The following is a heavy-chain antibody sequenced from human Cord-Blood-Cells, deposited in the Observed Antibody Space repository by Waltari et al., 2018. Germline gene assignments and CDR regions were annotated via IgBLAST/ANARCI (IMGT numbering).Heavy chain of an antibody. V-gene: IGHV3-30*04. CDR2: ISYDGSNK. CDR1: GFTFSSYA. Sequence: QVQLVESGGGVVQPGRSLRLSCAASGFTFSSYAMHWVRQAPGKGLEWVAVISYDGSNKNYADSVKGRLTISRDNSKNTLYLQMNSLRAEDTAVYYCARVAGPHWYFDLWGRGTLVTVSS. D-gene: IGHD1-1*01. J-gene: IGHJ2*01. CDR3: ARVAGPHWYFDL.